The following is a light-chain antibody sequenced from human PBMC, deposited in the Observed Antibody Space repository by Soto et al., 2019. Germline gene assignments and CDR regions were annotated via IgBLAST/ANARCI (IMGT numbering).Light chain of an antibody. V-gene: IGKV3-11*01. CDR3: QQRSNWLT. CDR1: QSVSSY. CDR2: DAS. J-gene: IGKJ4*01. Sequence: EIVLIQFPATPSLSPGERATLSCRASQSVSSYLAWYQQKPGQAPRLLIYDASNRATGIPARFSGSGSGTDFTLTISSLEPEDFAVYYCQQRSNWLTFGGGTKVDIK.